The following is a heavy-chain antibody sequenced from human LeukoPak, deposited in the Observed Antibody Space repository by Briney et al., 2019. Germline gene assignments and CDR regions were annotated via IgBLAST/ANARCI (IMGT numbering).Heavy chain of an antibody. CDR1: GFTFSSYW. Sequence: PGGSLRLSCVASGFTFSSYWLSWVRQAPGKGLEWVASIEQDGSQKYYVDSVRGRFTISRDNAKNSVYLQMNSLRVEDTAVYYCARNSGSYPFDYWGQGTLVTVSS. CDR3: ARNSGSYPFDY. D-gene: IGHD1-26*01. V-gene: IGHV3-7*01. CDR2: IEQDGSQK. J-gene: IGHJ4*02.